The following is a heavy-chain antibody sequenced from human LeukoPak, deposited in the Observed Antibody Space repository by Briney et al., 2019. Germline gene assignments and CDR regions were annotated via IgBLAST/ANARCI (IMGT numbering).Heavy chain of an antibody. CDR1: GFTFSNYA. J-gene: IGHJ4*02. Sequence: SGGSLRLSCAASGFTFSNYAMSWVRQAPGKGLEWVSAITGGDSGIYYADSMKSRFTISRDNSKNTLYLQINSLRAEDTAVYYCAKWGDYDVLTGYYVSDYWGQGTLVTVSS. V-gene: IGHV3-23*01. D-gene: IGHD3-9*01. CDR2: ITGGDSGI. CDR3: AKWGDYDVLTGYYVSDY.